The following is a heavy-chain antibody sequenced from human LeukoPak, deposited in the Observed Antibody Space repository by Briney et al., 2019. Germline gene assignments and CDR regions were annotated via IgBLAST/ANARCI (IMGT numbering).Heavy chain of an antibody. J-gene: IGHJ4*02. D-gene: IGHD5-12*01. CDR1: GFTFSSYW. CDR3: ASGYSGYDLNY. V-gene: IGHV3-74*01. Sequence: PGGSLRLSCAASGFTFSSYWMHWVRHAPGKGLVWVSRINSDGSSTSYADSVKGRFTISRDNAKNTLYLQMNSLRAEDTAVYYCASGYSGYDLNYWGQGTLVTVSS. CDR2: INSDGSST.